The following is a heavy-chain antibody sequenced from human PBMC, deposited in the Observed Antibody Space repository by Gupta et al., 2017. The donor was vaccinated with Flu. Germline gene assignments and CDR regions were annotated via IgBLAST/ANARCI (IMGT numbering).Heavy chain of an antibody. J-gene: IGHJ4*02. CDR1: DDYA. D-gene: IGHD6-19*01. CDR3: AKDLAVAGSYYFDY. CDR2: ISWNRGSI. V-gene: IGHV3-9*01. Sequence: DDYAMHWVRQAPGKGLEWVSGISWNRGSIGYADSVKGRFTIARDNAKNSLYLQMNSLRAEDTALYYCAKDLAVAGSYYFDYWGQGTLVTVSA.